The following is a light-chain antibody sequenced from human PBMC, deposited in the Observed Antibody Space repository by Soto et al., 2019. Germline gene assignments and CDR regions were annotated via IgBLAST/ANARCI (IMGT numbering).Light chain of an antibody. CDR1: SSDIGGYDY. Sequence: QSALTQPAAVSGSPGQSITISCTGTSSDIGGYDYVSWYQQYPGKAPKLMIYDVSNRHSGVSDRFSGSKSANTASLTISGLQAEDEADYYCNSYTTSSSLYVFGTGTKVTVL. CDR2: DVS. V-gene: IGLV2-14*01. CDR3: NSYTTSSSLYV. J-gene: IGLJ1*01.